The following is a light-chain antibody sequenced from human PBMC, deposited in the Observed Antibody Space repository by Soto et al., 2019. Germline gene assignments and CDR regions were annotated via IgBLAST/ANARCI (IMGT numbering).Light chain of an antibody. CDR3: SSYTSSSTYV. V-gene: IGLV2-14*03. Sequence: QSALTQPASVSGSPGQSIAISCTGTSSGVGAYNYVSWYQQHPGKAPKLMIFDVTNRPSGVSDRFSGSKSGNTASLTISGLQAEDEADYYCSSYTSSSTYVFGTGTKLTVL. J-gene: IGLJ1*01. CDR2: DVT. CDR1: SSGVGAYNY.